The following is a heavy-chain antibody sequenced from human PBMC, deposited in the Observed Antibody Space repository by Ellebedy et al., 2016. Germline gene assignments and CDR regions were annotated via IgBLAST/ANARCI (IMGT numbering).Heavy chain of an antibody. V-gene: IGHV4-34*01. CDR3: ARGLDYGETY. CDR1: GGSFSGYY. Sequence: SETLSLXCAVYGGSFSGYYWSWIRQPPGKGLEWIGEINHSGSTNYNPSLKSRVTISVDTSKNQFSLKLSSVTAADTAVYYCARGLDYGETYWGQGTLVTVSS. J-gene: IGHJ4*02. D-gene: IGHD4-17*01. CDR2: INHSGST.